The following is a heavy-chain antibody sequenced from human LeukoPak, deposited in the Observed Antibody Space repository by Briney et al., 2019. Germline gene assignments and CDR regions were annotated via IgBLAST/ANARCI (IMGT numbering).Heavy chain of an antibody. CDR3: ATVGLTTVTTNGLDY. CDR1: GYTFTGYY. CDR2: FDPEDGET. D-gene: IGHD4-17*01. J-gene: IGHJ4*02. V-gene: IGHV1-24*01. Sequence: GASVKVSCKASGYTFTGYYMHWVRQAPGKGLEWMGGFDPEDGETIYAQKFQGRVTMTEDTSTDTAYMELSSLRSEDTAVYYCATVGLTTVTTNGLDYWGQGTLVTVSS.